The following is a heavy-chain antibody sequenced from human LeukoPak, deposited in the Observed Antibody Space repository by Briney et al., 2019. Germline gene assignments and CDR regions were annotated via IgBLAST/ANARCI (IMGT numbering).Heavy chain of an antibody. D-gene: IGHD1-26*01. V-gene: IGHV6-1*01. J-gene: IGHJ6*03. Sequence: SQTLSLTCALSGDSVSSNSATWNWIRHSPSRGLEWLGRTYYRSKWYYDYPVSVKGRITIDPDKSNNQFSLQFNPLTPEDTAVYYCATTKRRSWDQRYYYYYMDVWGKGTTVTVSS. CDR3: ATTKRRSWDQRYYYYYMDV. CDR2: TYYRSKWYY. CDR1: GDSVSSNSAT.